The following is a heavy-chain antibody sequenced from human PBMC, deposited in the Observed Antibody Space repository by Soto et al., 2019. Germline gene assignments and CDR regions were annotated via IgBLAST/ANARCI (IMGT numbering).Heavy chain of an antibody. V-gene: IGHV3-7*05. CDR1: GFTFSSYW. Sequence: GGSLRLSCAASGFTFSSYWMSWVRQAPGKGLEWVANIKQDGSEKYYVDSVKGRFTISRDNAKNSLYLQMNSLRAEDTAVYYCARRFDGGFLDPTPSFDCWGQGTLVTVSS. D-gene: IGHD3-3*01. J-gene: IGHJ4*02. CDR3: ARRFDGGFLDPTPSFDC. CDR2: IKQDGSEK.